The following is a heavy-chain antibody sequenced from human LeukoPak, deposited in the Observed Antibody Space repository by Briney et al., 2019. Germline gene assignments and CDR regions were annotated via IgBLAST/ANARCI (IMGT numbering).Heavy chain of an antibody. CDR1: GFTVSSNY. V-gene: IGHV3-66*01. D-gene: IGHD6-19*01. CDR2: IYSGGST. Sequence: GGSLRLSCAASGFTVSSNYMSWVRQAPGKGLEWVSVIYSGGSTYYADSVKGRFTISRDNSKSTLYLQVNSLRAEDTAVYYCARARLAYSSGWSPFYWGQGTLVTVSS. CDR3: ARARLAYSSGWSPFY. J-gene: IGHJ4*02.